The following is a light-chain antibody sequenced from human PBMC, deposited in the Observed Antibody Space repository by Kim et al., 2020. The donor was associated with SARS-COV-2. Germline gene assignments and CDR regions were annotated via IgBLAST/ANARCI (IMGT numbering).Light chain of an antibody. V-gene: IGKV4-1*01. CDR2: WAS. J-gene: IGKJ5*01. CDR1: QSVLFSSNNKNY. CDR3: QQYYSTPQT. Sequence: IVMTQSPDSLAVSLGERATINCKSSQSVLFSSNNKNYLAWYQQXPGQPPKLLIYWASTRESGVPDRFSGSGSGTDFTLTISRLQAEDVAVYHCQQYYSTPQTFGQGTRLEIK.